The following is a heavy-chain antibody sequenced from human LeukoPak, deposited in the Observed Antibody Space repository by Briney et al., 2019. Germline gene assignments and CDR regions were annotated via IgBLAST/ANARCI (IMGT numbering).Heavy chain of an antibody. J-gene: IGHJ4*02. V-gene: IGHV3-48*03. CDR2: ISSSGSTI. D-gene: IGHD3-22*01. CDR3: ARGAYYYDSSGYRDY. Sequence: GGSLRLSCAASGFTFSSYEMSWVRQAPGKGLEWVSYISSSGSTIYYADSVKGRFTISRDNAKNSLYLQMNSLRAEDTAVYYCARGAYYYDSSGYRDYWGQGTLVTVSS. CDR1: GFTFSSYE.